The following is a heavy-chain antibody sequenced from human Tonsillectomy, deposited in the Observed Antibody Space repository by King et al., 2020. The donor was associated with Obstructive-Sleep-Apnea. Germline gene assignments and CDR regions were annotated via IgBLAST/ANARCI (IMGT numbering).Heavy chain of an antibody. J-gene: IGHJ4*02. V-gene: IGHV3-30*04. Sequence: VQLVQSGGGVVQPGRSLRLSWSASGFTFSSYAMHWVRQAPGKGLDWVAGISYDGSNNYYADSVKGRFTISRDNSKNTLYLQMNSLRAEDTAVYYCARSLVGVRGHPIDYWGQGTLVTVSS. CDR2: ISYDGSNN. D-gene: IGHD3-10*01. CDR3: ARSLVGVRGHPIDY. CDR1: GFTFSSYA.